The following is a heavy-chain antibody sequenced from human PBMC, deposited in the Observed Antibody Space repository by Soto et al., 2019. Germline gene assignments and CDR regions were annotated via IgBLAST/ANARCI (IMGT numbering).Heavy chain of an antibody. Sequence: QVQLQQWGAGLLKPSETLSLTCAVYGGSFSGYYWSWIRQPPGKGLEWIGEINHSGSTNYNPSLKRRVTISVDTSKNQFSLKLSSVTAADTAVYYCARGWGDYGDAFDIWGQGTMVTVSS. V-gene: IGHV4-34*01. J-gene: IGHJ3*02. CDR3: ARGWGDYGDAFDI. CDR1: GGSFSGYY. D-gene: IGHD3-16*01. CDR2: INHSGST.